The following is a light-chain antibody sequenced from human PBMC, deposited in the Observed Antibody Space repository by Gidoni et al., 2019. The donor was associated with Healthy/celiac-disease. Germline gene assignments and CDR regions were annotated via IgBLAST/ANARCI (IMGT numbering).Light chain of an antibody. Sequence: SSELTQDPAVSVALGQTVRITCQGDSLRSYYASWYQQKPGQAPVLVSYGKNNRPSGIPDRFSGSSSGNTASLTITGAQEEDEADYYCNSRDSSAGVFGGGTKLTVL. J-gene: IGLJ2*01. V-gene: IGLV3-19*01. CDR3: NSRDSSAGV. CDR2: GKN. CDR1: SLRSYY.